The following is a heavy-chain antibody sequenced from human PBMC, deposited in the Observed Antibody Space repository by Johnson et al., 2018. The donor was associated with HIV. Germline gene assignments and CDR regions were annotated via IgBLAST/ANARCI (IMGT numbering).Heavy chain of an antibody. CDR2: ISHDGSKK. Sequence: QVQLVESGGGVVQPGRSLRLSCAASGFSFSPYALHWVRQTPGKGLEWVAVISHDGSKKYYADSVEGRFTISRDNFKNTLYLQMNSLRAEDTAVYYCARAGAVGFDAFDIWGQGTMVTVSS. CDR1: GFSFSPYA. CDR3: ARAGAVGFDAFDI. V-gene: IGHV3-30*04. J-gene: IGHJ3*02. D-gene: IGHD6-19*01.